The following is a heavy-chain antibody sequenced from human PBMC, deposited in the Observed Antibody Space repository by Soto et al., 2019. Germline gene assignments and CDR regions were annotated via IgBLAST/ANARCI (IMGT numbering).Heavy chain of an antibody. CDR2: IYPGDSDT. Sequence: GESLKISCKGSGYSFTSYWIGWVRQMPGKGLEWMGIIYPGDSDTRYSPSFQGQVTISADKSISTAYLQWSSLMASDTAMYYCARPVDAIYSSWYFFDHLDYWGQGTLVTVSS. V-gene: IGHV5-51*01. J-gene: IGHJ4*02. CDR1: GYSFTSYW. CDR3: ARPVDAIYSSWYFFDHLDY. D-gene: IGHD6-13*01.